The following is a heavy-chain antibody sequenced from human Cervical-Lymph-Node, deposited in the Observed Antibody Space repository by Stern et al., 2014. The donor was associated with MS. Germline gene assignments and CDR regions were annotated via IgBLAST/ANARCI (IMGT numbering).Heavy chain of an antibody. D-gene: IGHD3-3*01. Sequence: QVQLVQSGGAVVQPGRSLRLSCAASGFTFSSSGMHWVRQAPGKGLEWVALISYDGSKDSCADSVKCRFNVSRDNSNNTLYLQMNRLRAEDTARYYCAKATTFAYYDLWSGCADADYFDYWGQGTLVTVSS. CDR2: ISYDGSKD. CDR1: GFTFSSSG. V-gene: IGHV3-30*18. CDR3: AKATTFAYYDLWSGCADADYFDY. J-gene: IGHJ4*02.